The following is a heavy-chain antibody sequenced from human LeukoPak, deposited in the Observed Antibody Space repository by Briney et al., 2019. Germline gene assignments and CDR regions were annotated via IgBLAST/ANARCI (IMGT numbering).Heavy chain of an antibody. CDR1: GFTFSSYS. CDR2: ISSSSSYI. CDR3: ARDLEYCSGGSCYDWFDP. Sequence: GGSLRLSCAASGFTFSSYSMNWVRQAPGKGLEWVSSISSSSSYIYYADSVKGRFTISRDNAKNSLYLQMNSLRAEDTAVYCCARDLEYCSGGSCYDWFDPWGQGTLVTVSS. J-gene: IGHJ5*02. V-gene: IGHV3-21*01. D-gene: IGHD2-15*01.